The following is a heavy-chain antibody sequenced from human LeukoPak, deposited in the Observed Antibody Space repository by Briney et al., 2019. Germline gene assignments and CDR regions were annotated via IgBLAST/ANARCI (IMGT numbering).Heavy chain of an antibody. CDR3: TTGLYDYGSGSYSFL. D-gene: IGHD3-10*01. Sequence: GGSLRLSCAASGYSFSNASMSGVCQTPGKGLEWVGHIKGKTVGAKTEYAAPVKGRFTIARDDSKNTLYLQMNSLKNEDTAVYYYTTGLYDYGSGSYSFLWGQGTQVTVSS. CDR1: GYSFSNAS. J-gene: IGHJ4*02. CDR2: IKGKTVGAKT. V-gene: IGHV3-15*01.